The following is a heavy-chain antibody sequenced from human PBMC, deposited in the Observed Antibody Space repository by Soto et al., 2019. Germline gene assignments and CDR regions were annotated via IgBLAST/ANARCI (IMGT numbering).Heavy chain of an antibody. D-gene: IGHD6-19*01. V-gene: IGHV1-2*02. CDR2: INPNSGDT. J-gene: IGHJ4*02. CDR1: GFILTAYS. Sequence: ASVKVSCKASGFILTAYSMHWVRQAPGQGVEWMGWINPNSGDTIYAQKFQGRVPLTTDTSVNTAYMELSGLRSDDTAIYCCGREASAVVSLDYWGQGTLVTVSS. CDR3: GREASAVVSLDY.